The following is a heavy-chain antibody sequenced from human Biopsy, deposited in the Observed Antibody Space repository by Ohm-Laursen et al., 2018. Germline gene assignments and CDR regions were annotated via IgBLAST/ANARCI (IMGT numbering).Heavy chain of an antibody. CDR3: ARDETGSSVFGPYYYGMDV. D-gene: IGHD3-9*01. V-gene: IGHV1-46*01. Sequence: SSVKVSCKASGYSFTKYYINWVRQAPGQGLEWMGIIKPTGGTTSYAEKFQGRVTLTRDTSTGTVYLELNSLIYEDTALYYCARDETGSSVFGPYYYGMDVWGQGTTVTVSS. CDR2: IKPTGGTT. J-gene: IGHJ6*02. CDR1: GYSFTKYY.